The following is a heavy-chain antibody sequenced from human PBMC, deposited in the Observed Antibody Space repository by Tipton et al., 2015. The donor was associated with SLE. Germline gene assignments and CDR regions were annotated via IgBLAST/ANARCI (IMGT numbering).Heavy chain of an antibody. CDR1: GFTVSRSW. Sequence: GSLRLSCAASGFTVSRSWMSWVRQAPGKGLEWVATIKEDGSDKYYVDSVKGRFTISRDNAKNLLSLQMNSLRVEDTVVYYCAKDLNTAMVWGQGTLVTVSS. J-gene: IGHJ4*02. D-gene: IGHD5-18*01. CDR2: IKEDGSDK. CDR3: AKDLNTAMV. V-gene: IGHV3-7*01.